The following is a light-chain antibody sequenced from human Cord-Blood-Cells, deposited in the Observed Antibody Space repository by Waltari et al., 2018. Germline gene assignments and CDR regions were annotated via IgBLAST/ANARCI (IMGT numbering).Light chain of an antibody. CDR2: AAS. V-gene: IGKV1-27*01. CDR3: QKYNSAPWT. J-gene: IGKJ1*01. CDR1: QGISNY. Sequence: DIQMTQSPSSLSASVGDRVTSTCRASQGISNYVAWYQQKPGKVPKLLIYAASTLQSGVPSRFSGSGSGTEFTLTLSSLQPEDVATYYCQKYNSAPWTFGQGTKVEIK.